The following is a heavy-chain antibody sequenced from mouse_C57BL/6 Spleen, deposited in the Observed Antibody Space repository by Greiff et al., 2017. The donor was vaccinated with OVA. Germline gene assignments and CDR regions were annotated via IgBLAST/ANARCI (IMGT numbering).Heavy chain of an antibody. CDR3: ERGVTVVATDALDY. Sequence: EVKVVESGPELVKPGASVKISCKASGYSFTGYYMHWVKQSHGNILDWIGYIYPYNGVSSYNQKFKGKATLTVDKSSSTAYMQLSSLTSEDSAVYYCERGVTVVATDALDYWGQGTTLTVSS. J-gene: IGHJ2*01. CDR1: GYSFTGYY. V-gene: IGHV1-31*01. D-gene: IGHD1-1*01. CDR2: IYPYNGVS.